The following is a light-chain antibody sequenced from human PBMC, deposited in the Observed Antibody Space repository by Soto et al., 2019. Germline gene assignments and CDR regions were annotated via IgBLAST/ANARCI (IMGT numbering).Light chain of an antibody. Sequence: QSALTQPPSASGSPGQSVTISCTGTSSDVGGYNYVSWYQQHPGKAPKVMIYEVSKRPSGVPDRFSGSKSGNTASLTVSGRQAEDEADYYCSSYVGSSNCVVFGGGTQLTVL. CDR3: SSYVGSSNCVV. J-gene: IGLJ2*01. CDR1: SSDVGGYNY. V-gene: IGLV2-8*01. CDR2: EVS.